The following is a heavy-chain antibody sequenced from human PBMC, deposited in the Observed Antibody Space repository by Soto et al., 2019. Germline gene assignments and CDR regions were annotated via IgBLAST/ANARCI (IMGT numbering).Heavy chain of an antibody. Sequence: VGSLRLSCAASGFTFNNYGMSLVRQAPGKGLEWVSAITDSGGSTYYADSVKGRFTISRDNSKNTVYLQMNSLRAEDTAVYYCAKAATVVTLYYFDYWGQGTLVTVSS. CDR1: GFTFNNYG. CDR2: ITDSGGST. J-gene: IGHJ4*02. D-gene: IGHD4-17*01. CDR3: AKAATVVTLYYFDY. V-gene: IGHV3-23*01.